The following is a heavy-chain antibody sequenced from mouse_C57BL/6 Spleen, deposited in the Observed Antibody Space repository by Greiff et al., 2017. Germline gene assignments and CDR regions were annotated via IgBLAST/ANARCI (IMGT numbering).Heavy chain of an antibody. D-gene: IGHD1-1*01. CDR1: GFTFSSYA. Sequence: EVMLVESGEGLVKPGGSLKLSCAASGFTFSSYAMSWVRQTPEKRLEWVAYISSGGDYIYYADPVKGRFTISRDNARNTLYLQMSSLKSEDTAMYYCTRDGDTTVVATDYYAMDYWGQGTSVTVSS. CDR2: ISSGGDYI. J-gene: IGHJ4*01. V-gene: IGHV5-9-1*02. CDR3: TRDGDTTVVATDYYAMDY.